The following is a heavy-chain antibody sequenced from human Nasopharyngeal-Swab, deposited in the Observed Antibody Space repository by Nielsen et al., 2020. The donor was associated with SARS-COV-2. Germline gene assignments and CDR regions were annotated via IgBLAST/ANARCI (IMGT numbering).Heavy chain of an antibody. D-gene: IGHD3-22*01. CDR1: GSTVSSNY. J-gene: IGHJ5*02. CDR2: IYSGGST. CDR3: ARERYYYDSSGYPGSNWFDP. V-gene: IGHV3-53*04. Sequence: GGSLRLSCAASGSTVSSNYMSWVRQAPGKGLEWVSVIYSGGSTYYADSVKGRFTISRHNSKNTLYLQMNSLRAEDTAVYYCARERYYYDSSGYPGSNWFDPWGQGTLVTVSS.